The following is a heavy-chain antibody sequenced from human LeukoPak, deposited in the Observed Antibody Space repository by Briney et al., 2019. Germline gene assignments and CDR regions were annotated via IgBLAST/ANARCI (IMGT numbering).Heavy chain of an antibody. D-gene: IGHD6-6*01. J-gene: IGHJ4*02. CDR3: ASANGGSSSSQFDY. CDR1: GGSFSGYY. V-gene: IGHV4-59*01. Sequence: NPSETLSLTCAAYGGSFSGYYWSWIRQPPGKGLEWIGYIYYSGSTNYNPSLKSRATISVDTSKNQFSLKLSSVTAADTAVYYCASANGGSSSSQFDYWGQGTLVTVSS. CDR2: IYYSGST.